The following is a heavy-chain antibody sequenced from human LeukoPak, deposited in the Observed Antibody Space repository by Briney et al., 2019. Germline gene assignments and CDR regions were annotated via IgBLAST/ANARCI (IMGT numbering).Heavy chain of an antibody. CDR1: RLTLSRTY. CDR2: IYSGGNT. CDR3: ARLDR. Sequence: GWGLRLSCTASRLTLSRTYMSWVRQAPGERLEWASVIYSGGNTYYADSVKGRFTISRDNSKNTLYLQMNSLRAEDTAVYFCARLDRWGQGTLVTLSP. J-gene: IGHJ5*02. V-gene: IGHV3-66*02.